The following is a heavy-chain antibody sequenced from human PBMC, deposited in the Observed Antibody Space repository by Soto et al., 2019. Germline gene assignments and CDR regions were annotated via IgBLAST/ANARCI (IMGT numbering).Heavy chain of an antibody. CDR1: GFTFSAYY. CDR3: ARGGDILTGYYTLDY. Sequence: QVQLVESGGGLVKPGGSLRLSCAASGFTFSAYYMSWIRQAPGKWLEWVSYISSSSSYTNYADSVKGRFTISRDNAKNSLYLQMNSLRAEDTAVYYCARGGDILTGYYTLDYWGQGTLVTVSS. J-gene: IGHJ4*02. CDR2: ISSSSSYT. D-gene: IGHD3-9*01. V-gene: IGHV3-11*05.